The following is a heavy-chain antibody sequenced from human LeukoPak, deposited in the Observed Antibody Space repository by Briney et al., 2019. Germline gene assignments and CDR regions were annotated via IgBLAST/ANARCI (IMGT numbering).Heavy chain of an antibody. CDR3: ARDGAAAGTDYYYYMDV. D-gene: IGHD6-13*01. Sequence: GGSLRLSCAASGFTFSDHFMSWVRQAPGKGLEWVSYTSPSGSTIYYADPVEGRFAISRDNAKNSLYLQMSNLRAEDTAVYYCARDGAAAGTDYYYYMDVWGKGTTVTVSS. J-gene: IGHJ6*03. CDR1: GFTFSDHF. V-gene: IGHV3-11*04. CDR2: TSPSGSTI.